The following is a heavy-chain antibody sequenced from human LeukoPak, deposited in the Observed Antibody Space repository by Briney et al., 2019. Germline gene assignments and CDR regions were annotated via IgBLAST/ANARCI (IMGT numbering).Heavy chain of an antibody. CDR3: ARGGRWDYYFDL. V-gene: IGHV3-53*01. J-gene: IGHJ2*01. CDR1: DFTVSGNY. D-gene: IGHD1-26*01. CDR2: IYSGGST. Sequence: PGGSLRLSCAASDFTVSGNYMTWVRQAPGKGLECVSVIYSGGSTLYADSVKGRFSISRDNYRNTLNLQMNSLRVEDTGVYYYARGGRWDYYFDLWGRGTLVTVSS.